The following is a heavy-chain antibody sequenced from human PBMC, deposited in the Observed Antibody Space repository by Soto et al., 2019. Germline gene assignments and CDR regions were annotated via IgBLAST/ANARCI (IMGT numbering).Heavy chain of an antibody. J-gene: IGHJ3*02. CDR1: GYSFTSYW. CDR2: IYPGDSDT. V-gene: IGHV5-51*01. CDR3: ARRPTYYYDSSGYSLEAFDI. Sequence: PGESLKISWKGSGYSFTSYWIGWGRQRPGKGLEWMGIIYPGDSDTRYSTFFQGQVTISADKSISTAYLQWSSLKASDTAMYYCARRPTYYYDSSGYSLEAFDIWGQGTMVTVSS. D-gene: IGHD3-22*01.